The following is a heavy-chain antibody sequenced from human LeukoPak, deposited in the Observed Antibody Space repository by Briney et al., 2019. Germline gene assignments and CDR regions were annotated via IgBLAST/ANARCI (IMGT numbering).Heavy chain of an antibody. Sequence: GESLKISCKVSGYSFTSYWIGWVRQMPGKGLEWMGIIYPGDSDTRYSPSFQGQVTISADKSISTAYLQWSSLKASDTAMYYCAKIDRTYCSRSSCYALDYWGQGTLVTVSS. CDR3: AKIDRTYCSRSSCYALDY. CDR1: GYSFTSYW. D-gene: IGHD2-2*01. CDR2: IYPGDSDT. V-gene: IGHV5-51*01. J-gene: IGHJ4*02.